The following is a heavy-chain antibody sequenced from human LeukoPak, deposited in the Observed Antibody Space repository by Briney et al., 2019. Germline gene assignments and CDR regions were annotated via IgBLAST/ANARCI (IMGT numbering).Heavy chain of an antibody. V-gene: IGHV1-2*02. D-gene: IGHD1-26*01. J-gene: IGHJ4*02. Sequence: GASVKVSCKASGYTFTGYYMHWVRQAPGQGLEWMGRINPNSGGTNCVEKFQGRVTMTRDTSISTAYMELSRLTSDDTAMYYCARWSNSGFDYWGQGTLVTVSS. CDR3: ARWSNSGFDY. CDR2: INPNSGGT. CDR1: GYTFTGYY.